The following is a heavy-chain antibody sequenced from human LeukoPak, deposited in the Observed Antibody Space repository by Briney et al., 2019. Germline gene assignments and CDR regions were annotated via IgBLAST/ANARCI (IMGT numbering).Heavy chain of an antibody. Sequence: SETLSLTCAVYGGSFSGYYWNWIRQPPGKGLEWIGEINHSGSTNYNPSLKSRVTMSVDTSKNQFSLKLSSLTAADTAVYYCARGYCSSTSCYFIDPWGQGTLATVSS. J-gene: IGHJ5*02. CDR2: INHSGST. CDR3: ARGYCSSTSCYFIDP. V-gene: IGHV4-34*01. D-gene: IGHD2-2*01. CDR1: GGSFSGYY.